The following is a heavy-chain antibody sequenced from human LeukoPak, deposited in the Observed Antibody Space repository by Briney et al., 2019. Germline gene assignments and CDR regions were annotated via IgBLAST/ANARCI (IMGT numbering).Heavy chain of an antibody. D-gene: IGHD1-1*01. CDR1: GGSISSYY. J-gene: IGHJ6*02. Sequence: PSETLSLTCTVSGGSISSYYWSWIRQPPGKGLEWIGYIYYSGSTNYNPSLKSRVTISVDTSKNQFSLKLSSVTAADTAVYYCAGTLAGMDVWGQGTTVTVSS. CDR3: AGTLAGMDV. CDR2: IYYSGST. V-gene: IGHV4-59*01.